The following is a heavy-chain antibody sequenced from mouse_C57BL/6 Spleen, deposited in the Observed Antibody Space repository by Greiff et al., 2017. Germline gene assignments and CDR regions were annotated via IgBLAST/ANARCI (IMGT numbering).Heavy chain of an antibody. CDR1: GYTFTSYW. CDR3: APHLSYYAMDY. V-gene: IGHV1-74*01. J-gene: IGHJ4*01. CDR2: IHPSDSDT. Sequence: QVQLKQPGAELVKPGASVKVSCKASGYTFTSYWMHWVKQRPGQGLEWIGRIHPSDSDTNYNQKFKGKATLTVDKSSSTAYMQLSSLTSEDSAVYYCAPHLSYYAMDYWGQGTSVTVSS.